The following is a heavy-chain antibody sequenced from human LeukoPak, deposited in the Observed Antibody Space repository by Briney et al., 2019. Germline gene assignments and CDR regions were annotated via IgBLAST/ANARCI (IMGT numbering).Heavy chain of an antibody. Sequence: PSETLSLTCAVYGGSFNGYYWSWIRQPPGKGLEWIGEINHSGSTNYNPSLKSRVTISVDTSKNQFSLKLSSVTAADTAVYYCASEDTAMVTRGGSRYYYGMDVWGQGPTVTVSS. CDR2: INHSGST. CDR1: GGSFNGYY. CDR3: ASEDTAMVTRGGSRYYYGMDV. J-gene: IGHJ6*02. V-gene: IGHV4-34*01. D-gene: IGHD5-18*01.